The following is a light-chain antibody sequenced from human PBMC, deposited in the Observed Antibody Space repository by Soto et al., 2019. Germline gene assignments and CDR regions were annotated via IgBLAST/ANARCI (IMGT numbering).Light chain of an antibody. J-gene: IGLJ1*01. V-gene: IGLV2-14*01. CDR3: SSYTSSSTHYV. CDR2: EVS. Sequence: QSVLTQPASVSGSPGQSITISCTGTSSDVGGYNYVSWYQQYPGKAPKLMIYEVSNRPSGVSNRFSGSKSGNTASLTISGLQAEDEAEYYCSSYTSSSTHYVFGTGPKVTVL. CDR1: SSDVGGYNY.